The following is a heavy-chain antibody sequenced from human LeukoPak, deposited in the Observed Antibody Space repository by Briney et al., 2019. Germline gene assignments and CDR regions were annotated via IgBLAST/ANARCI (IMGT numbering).Heavy chain of an antibody. CDR3: AKGVGYCSGGSCQQFDY. CDR1: GFTVSSNY. D-gene: IGHD2-15*01. CDR2: IYSGGST. V-gene: IGHV3-53*01. Sequence: GGSLRLSCAASGFTVSSNYMSWVRQAPGKGLEWGSVIYSGGSTFYPDSVKGRFTISRDNSKNTLYLQMNSLRAEDTAVYYCAKGVGYCSGGSCQQFDYWGQGTLVTVSS. J-gene: IGHJ4*02.